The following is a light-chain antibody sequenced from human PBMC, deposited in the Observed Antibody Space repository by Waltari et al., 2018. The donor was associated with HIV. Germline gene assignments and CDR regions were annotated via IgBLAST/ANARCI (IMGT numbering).Light chain of an antibody. Sequence: QSALTQPASVPGSPGQSITISCTGTSSDVGGYNYVSWYQQHPGKAPKLMTYDVSNRPAGVCNRVSGSKSGNTASLTISGLQAEDEADYYCSSYTSSSTWVFGGGTKLTVL. CDR1: SSDVGGYNY. V-gene: IGLV2-14*03. J-gene: IGLJ3*02. CDR3: SSYTSSSTWV. CDR2: DVS.